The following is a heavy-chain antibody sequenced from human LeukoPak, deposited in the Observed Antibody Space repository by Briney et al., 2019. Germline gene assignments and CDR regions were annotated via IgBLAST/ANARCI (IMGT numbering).Heavy chain of an antibody. CDR2: ISYDGSNK. CDR1: GFTFSSYG. J-gene: IGHJ6*02. Sequence: GGSLRLSCAASGFTFSSYGMHWVRQAPGKGLEWVAVISYDGSNKYYADSVKGRFTVSRDNSKNTLYLQMNSLRAEDTAGYYCAKDRAYYYDSSGYYRAYYYGMDVWGQGTTVTVSS. CDR3: AKDRAYYYDSSGYYRAYYYGMDV. D-gene: IGHD3-22*01. V-gene: IGHV3-30*18.